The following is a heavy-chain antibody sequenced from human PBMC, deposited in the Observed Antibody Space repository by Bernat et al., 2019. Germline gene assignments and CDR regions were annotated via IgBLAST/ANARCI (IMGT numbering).Heavy chain of an antibody. CDR1: GFTFSSYG. CDR3: AKTFNWRGGYFDY. CDR2: ISYDGSNK. D-gene: IGHD1-20*01. V-gene: IGHV3-30*18. Sequence: QVLLVESGGGVVQPGRSLRLSCAASGFTFSSYGMHWVRQAPGKGLEWVAVISYDGSNKYYADSVKGRFTISRDNSKNTLYLQMNSLRAEDTAVYYCAKTFNWRGGYFDYWGQGTLVTVSS. J-gene: IGHJ4*02.